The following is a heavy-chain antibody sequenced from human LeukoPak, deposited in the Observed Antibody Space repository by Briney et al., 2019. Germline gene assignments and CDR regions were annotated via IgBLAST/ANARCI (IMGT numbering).Heavy chain of an antibody. CDR1: GFTFRSHA. J-gene: IGHJ4*02. CDR2: ISSSSSYI. Sequence: GGSLRLSCAATGFTFRSHAMNWVRQAPGKGLEWVSSISSSSSYIYYADSVKGRFTISRDNAKNSLYLQMNSLRAEDTAVYYCASAYDFWSGRPSWWGQGTLVTVSS. CDR3: ASAYDFWSGRPSW. V-gene: IGHV3-21*01. D-gene: IGHD3-3*01.